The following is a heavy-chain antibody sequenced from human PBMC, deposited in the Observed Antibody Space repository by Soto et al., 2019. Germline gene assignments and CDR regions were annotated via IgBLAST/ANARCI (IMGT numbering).Heavy chain of an antibody. D-gene: IGHD6-19*01. CDR2: IYYSGST. V-gene: IGHV4-59*01. J-gene: IGHJ3*02. CDR1: GGSISSYY. CDR3: ARDRAVAGTGGDAFDI. Sequence: SETLSLTCTVSGGSISSYYWSWIRQPPGKGLEWIGYIYYSGSTNYNPSLKSRVTISVDTSKNQFSLKLSSVTAADTAVYYCARDRAVAGTGGDAFDIWGQGTMVPVSS.